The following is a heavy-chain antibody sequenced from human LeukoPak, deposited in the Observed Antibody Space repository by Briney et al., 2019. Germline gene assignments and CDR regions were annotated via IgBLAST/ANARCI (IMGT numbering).Heavy chain of an antibody. Sequence: GGSLRLSCAASGFTFSSYSMNWVRQAPGKGLEWVSSISSSSSYIYYADSVKGRFTISRDNAKNSLYLQMNSLRAEDMALYYCATATVTTYWAFDYWGQGTLVTVSS. D-gene: IGHD4-17*01. V-gene: IGHV3-21*04. J-gene: IGHJ4*02. CDR1: GFTFSSYS. CDR3: ATATVTTYWAFDY. CDR2: ISSSSSYI.